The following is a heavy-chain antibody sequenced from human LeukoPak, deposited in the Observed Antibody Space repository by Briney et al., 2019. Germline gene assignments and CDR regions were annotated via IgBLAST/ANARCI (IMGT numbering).Heavy chain of an antibody. V-gene: IGHV3-30*02. J-gene: IGHJ6*03. CDR3: TRVEETATTAAIIRKYSYYYYYMDV. CDR1: GFTFSSYG. Sequence: PGGSLRLSCAASGFTFSSYGMHWVRQAPGKGLEGVAFIRYDGSNKYYADSVKGRFTISRDNSKNTLYLQMNSLRAEDTAVYYCTRVEETATTAAIIRKYSYYYYYMDVWGKGNTVTVSS. D-gene: IGHD4-11*01. CDR2: IRYDGSNK.